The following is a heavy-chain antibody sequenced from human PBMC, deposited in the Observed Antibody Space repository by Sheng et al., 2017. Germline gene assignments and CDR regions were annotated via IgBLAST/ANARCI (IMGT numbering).Heavy chain of an antibody. D-gene: IGHD6-13*01. Sequence: QVQLVQSGAEVKKPGSSVKVSCKASGDTFRSYVIAWVRQAPGQRLEWMGRIVVTLQKTHYAEKFQGRVAISADEGTNTAYMELISLTSDDTAVYYYARDLRGMSNHFDNWGQGTLVTVSS. V-gene: IGHV1-69*11. CDR1: GDTFRSYV. CDR3: ARDLRGMSNHFDN. CDR2: IVVTLQKT. J-gene: IGHJ4*02.